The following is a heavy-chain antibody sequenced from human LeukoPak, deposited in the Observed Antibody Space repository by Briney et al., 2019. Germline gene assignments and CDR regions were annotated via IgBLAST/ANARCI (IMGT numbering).Heavy chain of an antibody. V-gene: IGHV4-39*01. D-gene: IGHD3-10*01. Sequence: SETLSLTCTVSGVTLSSSSNYWGWIRQPPGKGLEWTGSINYSGRTYYNPSLKSRITISVDTSNNQYSLKLSSVTACDTAVYYCEWKLPMGFFDYWGQGTLVSVSS. J-gene: IGHJ4*02. CDR3: EWKLPMGFFDY. CDR2: INYSGRT. CDR1: GVTLSSSSNY.